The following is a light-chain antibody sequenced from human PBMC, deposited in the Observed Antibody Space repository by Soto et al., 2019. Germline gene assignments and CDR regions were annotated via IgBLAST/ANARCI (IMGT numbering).Light chain of an antibody. J-gene: IGKJ1*01. V-gene: IGKV1-39*01. CDR3: QQSYSLPRT. Sequence: DIQRTRSPSSLYASVGDRVTITCLASQSISPYLNWYQQKPGKAPNLLIYSASMLESGVPSRFSGSGSGTDFTLTISSLQPEDFATYFCQQSYSLPRTFGQGTKVDIK. CDR2: SAS. CDR1: QSISPY.